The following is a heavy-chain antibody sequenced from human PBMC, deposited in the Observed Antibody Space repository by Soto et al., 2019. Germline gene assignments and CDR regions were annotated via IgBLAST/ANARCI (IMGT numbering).Heavy chain of an antibody. CDR1: GFTFSNYA. CDR3: AKDTGRGGGSVFDY. J-gene: IGHJ4*02. V-gene: IGHV3-23*01. D-gene: IGHD2-15*01. CDR2: ISGSGADT. Sequence: LRLSCAASGFTFSNYAMSWVRQARGKGLEWVSAISGSGADTYYTESVKGRFTISRDNFKNTLYLQMNSLRAEDTAVYYCAKDTGRGGGSVFDYWGQGTLVTVSS.